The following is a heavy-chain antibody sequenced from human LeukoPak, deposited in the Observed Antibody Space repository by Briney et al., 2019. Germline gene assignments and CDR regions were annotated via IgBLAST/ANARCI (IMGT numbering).Heavy chain of an antibody. V-gene: IGHV5-51*01. Sequence: GESLKISCKGSGYRSSSYWIGWVRQMPGKGLEWMGIIYPGDSDTKYSPSFQGQVTISADKSISTAYLQWSSLKASDTAMYYCARPPWDYVWGSYRFHDAFDIWGQGTMVTVSS. CDR3: ARPPWDYVWGSYRFHDAFDI. CDR1: GYRSSSYW. J-gene: IGHJ3*02. D-gene: IGHD3-16*02. CDR2: IYPGDSDT.